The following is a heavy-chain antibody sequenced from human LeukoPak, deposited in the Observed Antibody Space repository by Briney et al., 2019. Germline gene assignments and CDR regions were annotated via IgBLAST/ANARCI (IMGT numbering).Heavy chain of an antibody. CDR3: AREGQQLVSNAFDI. Sequence: SVKVSCKASGGTFSSYAISWVRQAPGQGLEWMGGIIPIFGTANYAQKFQGRVTITADESTSTAYMELSSLRSEDTAVYYCAREGQQLVSNAFDIWGQGTMVTVSS. J-gene: IGHJ3*02. CDR1: GGTFSSYA. D-gene: IGHD6-13*01. V-gene: IGHV1-69*01. CDR2: IIPIFGTA.